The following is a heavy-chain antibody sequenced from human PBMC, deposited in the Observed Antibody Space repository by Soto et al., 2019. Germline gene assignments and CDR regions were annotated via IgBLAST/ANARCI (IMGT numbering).Heavy chain of an antibody. CDR1: GFTFSSYG. Sequence: QVQMVESGGGVVQPGRSLRLSCAASGFTFSSYGMHWVRQAPGRGLEWVAVISYDGSNKYYADSVQGRFTIPRDNSKNTLYLQMNSLRAEDTAVYYCATIIAAPFDYWGQGTLVTVCS. CDR2: ISYDGSNK. V-gene: IGHV3-30*03. CDR3: ATIIAAPFDY. D-gene: IGHD6-13*01. J-gene: IGHJ4*02.